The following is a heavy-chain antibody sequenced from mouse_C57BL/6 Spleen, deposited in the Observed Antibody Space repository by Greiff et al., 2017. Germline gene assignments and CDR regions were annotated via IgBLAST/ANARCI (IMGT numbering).Heavy chain of an antibody. CDR2: IRSKSSNYAT. V-gene: IGHV10-3*01. CDR3: VKGITTVVATDSMDY. D-gene: IGHD1-1*01. CDR1: GFTFNTYA. J-gene: IGHJ4*01. Sequence: EVKVVESGGGLVQPKGSLKLSCAASGFTFNTYAMHWVRQAPGKGLEWVARIRSKSSNYATYYADSVKDRFTISRDDSQSMLYLQMNNLKTEDTAMYYCVKGITTVVATDSMDYWGQGTSVTVSS.